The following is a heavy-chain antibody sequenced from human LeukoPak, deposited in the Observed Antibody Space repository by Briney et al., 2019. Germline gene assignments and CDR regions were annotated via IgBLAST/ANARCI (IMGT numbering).Heavy chain of an antibody. V-gene: IGHV4-31*03. CDR2: IYYSGST. Sequence: SETLSLTCTVSGGSISSGGYYWSWIRQHPGKGLEWIGYIYYSGSTYYNPSLKSRVTISVDTSKNQFSLKLSSVTAADTAVYYCARDSSSRYGGHDWFDPWGQGTLVTVSS. D-gene: IGHD6-13*01. CDR1: GGSISSGGYY. J-gene: IGHJ5*02. CDR3: ARDSSSRYGGHDWFDP.